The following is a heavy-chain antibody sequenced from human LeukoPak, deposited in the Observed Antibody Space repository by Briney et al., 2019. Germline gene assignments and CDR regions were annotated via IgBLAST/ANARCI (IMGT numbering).Heavy chain of an antibody. J-gene: IGHJ4*02. CDR1: GFTFSSYW. Sequence: PGGSLRLSCAASGFTFSSYWMHWVRQAPGKGLVWVSRIKGDESISYADSVKGRFTISRDNAKNTLYLQMNSLRAEDTAVYYCARARDGYNYLYFDYWGQGSLVTVSS. D-gene: IGHD5-24*01. CDR2: IKGDESI. CDR3: ARARDGYNYLYFDY. V-gene: IGHV3-74*01.